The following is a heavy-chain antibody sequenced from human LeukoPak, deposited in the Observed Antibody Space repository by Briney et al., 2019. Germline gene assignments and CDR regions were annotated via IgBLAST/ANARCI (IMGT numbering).Heavy chain of an antibody. D-gene: IGHD2-21*02. CDR3: AREYCGGDCYLEHFDL. V-gene: IGHV3-13*01. Sequence: GGSLRLSCAASGFTFSSSDFHWVRQSTTRGLEWVAAIGTGGDTYNPGSVRGRFSISRENAKNSLYIQMNSLRAEDTAVYYCAREYCGGDCYLEHFDLWGRGTLVTVSS. J-gene: IGHJ2*01. CDR1: GFTFSSSD. CDR2: IGTGGDT.